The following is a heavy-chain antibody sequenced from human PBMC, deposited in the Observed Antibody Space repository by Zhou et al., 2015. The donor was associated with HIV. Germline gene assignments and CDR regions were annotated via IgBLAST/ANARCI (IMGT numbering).Heavy chain of an antibody. CDR2: INPNSGGT. CDR1: GYIFSAYS. CDR3: ARDDNVVRFKH. Sequence: QVDLLQSGAEVRVPGASVKVSCKSSGYIFSAYSIHWVRQAPGQGLEWMGWINPNSGGTNYAQKFQGRVTMTRDTSISTAYVELSRLTSDDTAVYYCARDDNVVRFKHWGQGTLVTVSS. J-gene: IGHJ1*01. V-gene: IGHV1-2*02. D-gene: IGHD2-21*01.